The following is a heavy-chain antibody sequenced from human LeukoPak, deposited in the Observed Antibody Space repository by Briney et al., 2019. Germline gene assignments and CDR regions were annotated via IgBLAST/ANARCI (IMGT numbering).Heavy chain of an antibody. V-gene: IGHV4-30-4*08. J-gene: IGHJ4*02. CDR2: IYYSGST. CDR1: GGSISSSSYY. D-gene: IGHD1-26*01. Sequence: SETLSLTCTVSGGSISSSSYYWGWIRQPPGKGLEWIGYIYYSGSTYYNPSLKSRVTISVDTSKNQFSLKLSSVTAADTAVYYCARGRHSGSYLAWGQGTLVTVSS. CDR3: ARGRHSGSYLA.